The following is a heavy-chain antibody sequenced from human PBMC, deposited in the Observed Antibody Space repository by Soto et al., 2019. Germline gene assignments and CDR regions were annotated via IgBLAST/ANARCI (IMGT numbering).Heavy chain of an antibody. CDR1: GFNFSSYG. CDR2: ISYDGSHK. CDR3: AKDLVKPSSWPAH. V-gene: IGHV3-30*18. D-gene: IGHD2-2*01. Sequence: HVQLVESGGGVVQPGRSLRLSCAVSGFNFSSYGMHWVRQAPGKGLEWVAVISYDGSHKASADSVKGRFAISRDNSKNTLCLQMNSLRVEDTAVYYCAKDLVKPSSWPAHWGQGTLVTVSS. J-gene: IGHJ4*02.